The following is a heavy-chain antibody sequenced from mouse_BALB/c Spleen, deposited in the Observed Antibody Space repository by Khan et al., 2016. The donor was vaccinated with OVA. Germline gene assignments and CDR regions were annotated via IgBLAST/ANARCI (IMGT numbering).Heavy chain of an antibody. CDR1: GYTFTTYG. V-gene: IGHV9-3-1*01. J-gene: IGHJ4*01. CDR3: ARPPYFSYVMVY. Sequence: LVESGPELKKPGETVKISCKASGYTFTTYGMNWVKQAPGKGLKWMGWINTYTGEPTYADDFKGRFAFSLETSATTAYLQINNLKNEDTATYFCARPPYFSYVMVYWGQGTSVTVSS. CDR2: INTYTGEP. D-gene: IGHD2-10*01.